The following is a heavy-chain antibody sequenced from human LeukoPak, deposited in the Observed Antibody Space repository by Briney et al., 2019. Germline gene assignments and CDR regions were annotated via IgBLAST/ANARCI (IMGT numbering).Heavy chain of an antibody. V-gene: IGHV3-48*03. D-gene: IGHD3-16*01. CDR2: ISNSAI. CDR3: ARGGYSFDY. J-gene: IGHJ4*02. Sequence: GGSLRLSCAASGFTFSSYEMNWVRQAPGKGLEWVSHISNSAIYYADSVKGRFTISRDDAKNSLYLQMNSLRAEDTAVYYCARGGYSFDYWGQGTLVTVSS. CDR1: GFTFSSYE.